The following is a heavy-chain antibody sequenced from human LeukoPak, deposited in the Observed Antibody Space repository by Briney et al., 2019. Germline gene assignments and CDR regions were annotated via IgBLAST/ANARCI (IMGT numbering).Heavy chain of an antibody. V-gene: IGHV4-39*07. CDR3: ARGTMTTVTYYFDY. Sequence: PSETLSLTCTVSGGSISSSNYYWGWIRQPPGKGLVYIGSIHYSGSTYYNPSLKSRVTISVDTSKNQFSLKLSSVTAADTAVYYCARGTMTTVTYYFDYWGQGTLVTVSS. CDR1: GGSISSSNYY. CDR2: IHYSGST. D-gene: IGHD4-17*01. J-gene: IGHJ4*02.